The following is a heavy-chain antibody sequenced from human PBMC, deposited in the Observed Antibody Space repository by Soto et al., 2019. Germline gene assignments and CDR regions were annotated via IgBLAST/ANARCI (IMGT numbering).Heavy chain of an antibody. CDR1: GVTFSRYG. D-gene: IGHD5-12*01. Sequence: QVQLVESGGGVVQPGRSLKLSCAASGVTFSRYGMHWVRQAPGKGLEWVAVIFYEGSRKEYAASLKGRFTIARDNSKTPLYLQMNSLRAEDTAMYYWVREESDNDGNWFDPWGQGTLVTVSS. CDR2: IFYEGSRK. V-gene: IGHV3-33*01. J-gene: IGHJ5*02. CDR3: VREESDNDGNWFDP.